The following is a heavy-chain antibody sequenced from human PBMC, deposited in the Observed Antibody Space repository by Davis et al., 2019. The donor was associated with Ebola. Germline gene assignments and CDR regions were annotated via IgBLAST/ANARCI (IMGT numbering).Heavy chain of an antibody. CDR2: INHSGGT. CDR1: GGSVSSGRDY. CDR3: ARRAGFYYDSGIDF. V-gene: IGHV4-61*01. Sequence: PSETLSLTCTVSGGSVSSGRDYWSWIRQPPGKGLEWIGEINHSGGTNYNASRKSRVTISVDSSKNQFSLKLNSVTAADTAVYYCARRAGFYYDSGIDFWGRGTPVTVSS. J-gene: IGHJ4*02. D-gene: IGHD3-10*01.